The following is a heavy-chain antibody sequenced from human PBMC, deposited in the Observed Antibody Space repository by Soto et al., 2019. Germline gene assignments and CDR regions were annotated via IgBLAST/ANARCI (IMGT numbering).Heavy chain of an antibody. D-gene: IGHD3-22*01. CDR3: VRGVNYYDSSTFPLFDP. V-gene: IGHV4-30-2*01. CDR2: IYHTGTI. Sequence: GLESIGFIYHTGTIYHNPSVKSRVTISVDRSKNQFSLKLNSVTAADTAVYFCVRGVNYYDSSTFPLFDPWGQRALVTVSS. J-gene: IGHJ5*02.